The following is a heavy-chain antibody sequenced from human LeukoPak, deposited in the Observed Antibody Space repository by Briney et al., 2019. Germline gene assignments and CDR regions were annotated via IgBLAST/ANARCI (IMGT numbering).Heavy chain of an antibody. CDR3: ARDKVVGATYFDY. V-gene: IGHV3-7*01. CDR1: GFTFSNYW. J-gene: IGHJ4*02. CDR2: IHQDGSER. Sequence: GGSLRLSCAASGFTFSNYWMSWVRQAPGKGPEWVANIHQDGSERNYVDSVKGRFTISRGNAKNALYLQMDNLRAEDTAIYYCARDKVVGATYFDYWGQGTLVTVSS. D-gene: IGHD1-26*01.